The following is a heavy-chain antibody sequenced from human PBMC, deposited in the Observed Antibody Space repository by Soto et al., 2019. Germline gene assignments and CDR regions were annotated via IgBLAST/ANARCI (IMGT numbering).Heavy chain of an antibody. D-gene: IGHD2-2*01. CDR2: INPSSGNK. J-gene: IGHJ4*02. V-gene: IGHV1-18*04. CDR3: ARAMDRGYAHDFYY. Sequence: QVHLVQSGXXXKKPGASVRVSCKTSGYTFGSHGISWVRQAPGQGPEWLEWINPSSGNKHFAQKLQGRATLTTDASTSTLYMELGSLTFDDTATYYCARAMDRGYAHDFYYWGQGTLVTVSS. CDR1: GYTFGSHG.